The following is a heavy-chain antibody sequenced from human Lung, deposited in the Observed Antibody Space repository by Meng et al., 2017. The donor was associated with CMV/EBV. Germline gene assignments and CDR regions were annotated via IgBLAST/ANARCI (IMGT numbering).Heavy chain of an antibody. D-gene: IGHD1-1*01. CDR1: GFTFRSYG. CDR3: AKDNAGSIWYFDR. Sequence: AAAGFTFRSYGMHWVRQAPGKGLEWVAFIRYDGNNRKYVDTVKGRFAISRDNSKNTLYLQMNSLRPEDTAVYFCAKDNAGSIWYFDRWGRGTLVTVSS. V-gene: IGHV3-30*02. CDR2: IRYDGNNR. J-gene: IGHJ2*01.